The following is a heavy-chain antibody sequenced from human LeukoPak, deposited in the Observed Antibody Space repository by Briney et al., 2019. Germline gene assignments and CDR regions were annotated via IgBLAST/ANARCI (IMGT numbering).Heavy chain of an antibody. V-gene: IGHV4-59*08. CDR2: IYYSGST. CDR1: GGSISGYY. D-gene: IGHD6-6*01. J-gene: IGHJ6*02. Sequence: SETLSLTGTVSGGSISGYYWTWIRQPPGKGLEWIGYIYYSGSTNYNPSLKSRVIISVDTSKNQFSLKLTSVTAAGTAVYYCARLAPSSSAMDVWGQGTTVTVSS. CDR3: ARLAPSSSAMDV.